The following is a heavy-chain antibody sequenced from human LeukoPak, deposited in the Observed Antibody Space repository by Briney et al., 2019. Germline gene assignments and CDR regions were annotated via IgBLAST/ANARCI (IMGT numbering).Heavy chain of an antibody. V-gene: IGHV1-46*01. CDR3: AGEPSGYYGSGSYPKSVGYGMDV. Sequence: VASVKVSCKASGYTFTSYYMHWVRQAPGQGLEWMGIINPSGSSTSYAQKFQGRVTMTRDTSTSTVYMELRSLRSEDTAVYYCAGEPSGYYGSGSYPKSVGYGMDVWGQGTTVTVSS. CDR2: INPSGSST. CDR1: GYTFTSYY. J-gene: IGHJ6*02. D-gene: IGHD3-10*01.